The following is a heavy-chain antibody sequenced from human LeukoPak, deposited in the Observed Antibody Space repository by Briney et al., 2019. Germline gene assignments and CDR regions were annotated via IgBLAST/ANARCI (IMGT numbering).Heavy chain of an antibody. V-gene: IGHV4-39*07. D-gene: IGHD4-23*01. Sequence: PSETLSLTCTVSGGSIKSSSSYWGWIRQPPGKGLEWIGSISYSRGTYYSPSLKSRITISVDTSKNQFSLKLSSVTAADTAVYYCASTRMGRTTVVNPHDAFDIWGQGTMVTVSS. CDR1: GGSIKSSSSY. J-gene: IGHJ3*02. CDR2: ISYSRGT. CDR3: ASTRMGRTTVVNPHDAFDI.